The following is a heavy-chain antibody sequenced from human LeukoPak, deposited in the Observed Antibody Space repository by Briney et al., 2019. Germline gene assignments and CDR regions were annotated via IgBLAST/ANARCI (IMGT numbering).Heavy chain of an antibody. Sequence: GGSLRLSCAASVFTFSSYWVHWVRQAPGRGVVWVSRINSDVSTTSYADSEKRRFTISRDNAKNKLYLQMHSPRAEDTAVYYCARSHGYSSGWFAWDYWGQGTLVTVSS. D-gene: IGHD6-19*01. CDR1: VFTFSSYW. V-gene: IGHV3-74*01. CDR3: ARSHGYSSGWFAWDY. J-gene: IGHJ4*02. CDR2: INSDVSTT.